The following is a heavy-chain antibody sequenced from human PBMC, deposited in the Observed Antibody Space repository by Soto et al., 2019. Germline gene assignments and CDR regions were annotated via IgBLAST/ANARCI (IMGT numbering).Heavy chain of an antibody. D-gene: IGHD1-26*01. J-gene: IGHJ4*02. CDR1: GFTYSSYE. CDR3: ARDPSGSYLI. Sequence: PGGSLRLSCAASGFTYSSYEMNLFRQPPGKGLGWVSYISSSGSTIYYADSVKGRFTISRDNAKNSLYLQMNSLRAEDTAVYYCARDPSGSYLIWGQGTLVTVSS. V-gene: IGHV3-48*03. CDR2: ISSSGSTI.